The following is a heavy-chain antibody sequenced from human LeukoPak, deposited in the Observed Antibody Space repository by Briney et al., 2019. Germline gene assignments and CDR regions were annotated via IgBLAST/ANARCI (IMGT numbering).Heavy chain of an antibody. Sequence: PGGSLRLSCAASGFTLSDYYMSWIRQAPGKGLEWISYIGSSGYDINNADSVKGRFTISRDNAKNTLYLQMNSLRAEDTAVYYCARSNHGCHDYWGQGTLVTVSS. D-gene: IGHD4-11*01. CDR3: ARSNHGCHDY. CDR1: GFTLSDYY. CDR2: IGSSGYDI. J-gene: IGHJ4*02. V-gene: IGHV3-11*06.